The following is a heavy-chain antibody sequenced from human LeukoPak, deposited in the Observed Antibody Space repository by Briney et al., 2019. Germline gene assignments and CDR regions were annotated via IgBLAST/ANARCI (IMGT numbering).Heavy chain of an antibody. V-gene: IGHV3-48*03. CDR3: VRGGYGDYGRGS. D-gene: IGHD4-17*01. Sequence: GGSLRLSCVASGFTFRSYEMNWVRQAPGKGLEWIAYIYSSGSTTYYADSVKGRFTVSRDNAKNSLYLQMNSLRVEDTAVYYCVRGGYGDYGRGSWGQGTLLTVTS. CDR1: GFTFRSYE. J-gene: IGHJ5*02. CDR2: IYSSGSTT.